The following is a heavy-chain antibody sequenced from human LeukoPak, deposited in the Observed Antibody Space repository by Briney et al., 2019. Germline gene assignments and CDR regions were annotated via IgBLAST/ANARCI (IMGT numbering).Heavy chain of an antibody. Sequence: GGSLRLSCAASGFTFNSYWMSWARQAPGKGLEWVANIKQDGSEKYYVDSVKGRFTISRDNAKNSLYLQMNSLRAEDTAVYYCARHRAYSSSSPFDYWGQGTLVTVSS. CDR1: GFTFNSYW. D-gene: IGHD6-6*01. V-gene: IGHV3-7*02. CDR2: IKQDGSEK. CDR3: ARHRAYSSSSPFDY. J-gene: IGHJ4*02.